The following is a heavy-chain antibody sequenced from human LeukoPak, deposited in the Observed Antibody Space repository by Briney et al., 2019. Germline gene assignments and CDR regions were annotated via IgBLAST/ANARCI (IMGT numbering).Heavy chain of an antibody. J-gene: IGHJ4*02. V-gene: IGHV1-18*01. Sequence: GASVKVSCKASGYTFTSYGISWVRQAPGQGLEWLGWISAYNGNTNYAQKLQGRVTMTTDTSTSTAYMELRSLRSDDTAVYYCARVIIGYSYGGFGFDYWGQGTLVTVSS. CDR2: ISAYNGNT. D-gene: IGHD5-18*01. CDR3: ARVIIGYSYGGFGFDY. CDR1: GYTFTSYG.